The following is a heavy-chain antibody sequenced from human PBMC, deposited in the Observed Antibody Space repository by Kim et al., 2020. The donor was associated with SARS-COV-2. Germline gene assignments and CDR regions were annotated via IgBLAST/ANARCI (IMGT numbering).Heavy chain of an antibody. CDR2: INTNTGNP. Sequence: ASVKVSCKASGYTFTSYAMNWVRQAPGQGLEWMGWINTNTGNPTYAQGFTGRFVISLDTSVSTAYLQLSSLKAEDTAVYYCAREGYSSSWYSYYYYCAMDVGRQGTTHTVS. J-gene: IGHJ6*01. V-gene: IGHV7-4-1*02. CDR1: GYTFTSYA. D-gene: IGHD6-13*01. CDR3: AREGYSSSWYSYYYYCAMDV.